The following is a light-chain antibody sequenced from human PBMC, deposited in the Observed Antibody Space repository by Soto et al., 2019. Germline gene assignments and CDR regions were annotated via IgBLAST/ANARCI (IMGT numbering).Light chain of an antibody. CDR1: QSVTRSY. Sequence: DIVLTQSPGTLSLSPWERATLSCRASQSVTRSYLAWYQHKPGKAPRLLIYAASSRATGIPDRFSGSGSGTDFTLTISRLEPEDFGVYYCQQYGSSPFGTGTKVDIK. V-gene: IGKV3-20*01. J-gene: IGKJ3*01. CDR2: AAS. CDR3: QQYGSSP.